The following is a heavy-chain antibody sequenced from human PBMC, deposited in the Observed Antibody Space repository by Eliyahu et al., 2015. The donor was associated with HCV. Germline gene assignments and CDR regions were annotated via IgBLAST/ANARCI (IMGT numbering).Heavy chain of an antibody. CDR3: AKTDYGDYNNWFDP. Sequence: QVQLQESGPGLVKPSETLSLTCTVSGGSVNNYYWTWIRQPAGKGLEWIGRIYTTGNTIYNPPLKSRLTMSLDTSKNQISLRLYSVTAADTAVYYCAKTDYGDYNNWFDPWGQGTLVTVSS. V-gene: IGHV4-4*07. CDR2: IYTTGNT. D-gene: IGHD4-17*01. J-gene: IGHJ5*02. CDR1: GGSVNNYY.